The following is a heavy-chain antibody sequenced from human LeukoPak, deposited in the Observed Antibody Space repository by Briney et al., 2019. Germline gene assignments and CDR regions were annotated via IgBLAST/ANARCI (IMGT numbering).Heavy chain of an antibody. V-gene: IGHV4-4*07. D-gene: IGHD2-15*01. CDR1: GGSISSYY. CDR2: IYTSGST. J-gene: IGHJ5*02. Sequence: SETLSLTCTVSGGSISSYYWSWIRQPAGKGLEWIGRIYTSGSTNYNPSLKSRVTMSVDTSKNQFSPKLSSVTAADTAVYYCARDLTSVVVAATENWFDPWGQGTLVTVSS. CDR3: ARDLTSVVVAATENWFDP.